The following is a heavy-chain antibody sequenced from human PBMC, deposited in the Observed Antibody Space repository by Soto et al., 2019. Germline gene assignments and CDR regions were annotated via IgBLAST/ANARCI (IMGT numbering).Heavy chain of an antibody. CDR2: INVINGNA. CDR1: GCTFPSCD. D-gene: IGHD2-8*02. CDR3: VVCRCWWSFRY. J-gene: IGHJ4*02. V-gene: IGHV1-3*01. Sequence: VSVQVSYQASGCTFPSCDMHWVRQAPGQRLEWMGRINVINGNAYYSQRFQGRATFTRDTSASTGYMELSSLIAGDTAVYYCVVCRCWWSFRYWGQGTVVTVSS.